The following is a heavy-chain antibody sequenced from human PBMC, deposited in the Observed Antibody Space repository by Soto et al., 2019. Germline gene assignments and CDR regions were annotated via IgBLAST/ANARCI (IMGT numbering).Heavy chain of an antibody. CDR2: ISRYNGDT. V-gene: IGHV1-18*01. J-gene: IGHJ6*03. CDR1: GYTFTSYG. D-gene: IGHD4-17*01. Sequence: GASVKVSCTASGYTFTSYGSSWVRQAPGQGLEWMGWISRYNGDTKYAQKLQGRVTMTTDTSTNTAYMELRSLRSDDTAVYYCASHRSTVDFYYYMDVWGKGTTVTVSS. CDR3: ASHRSTVDFYYYMDV.